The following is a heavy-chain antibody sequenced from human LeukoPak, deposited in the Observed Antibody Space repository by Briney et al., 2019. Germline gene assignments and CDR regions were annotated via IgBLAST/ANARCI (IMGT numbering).Heavy chain of an antibody. Sequence: SETLSLTCTVSGGSISSYYWSWIRQPPGKGLEWIGYIYYSGSTNYNPSLKSRVTISVDTSKNQFSLKLSSVTAADTAVYYCARDPGGGDYWGQGTLVTVSS. D-gene: IGHD3-10*01. J-gene: IGHJ4*02. CDR2: IYYSGST. CDR3: ARDPGGGDY. V-gene: IGHV4-59*01. CDR1: GGSISSYY.